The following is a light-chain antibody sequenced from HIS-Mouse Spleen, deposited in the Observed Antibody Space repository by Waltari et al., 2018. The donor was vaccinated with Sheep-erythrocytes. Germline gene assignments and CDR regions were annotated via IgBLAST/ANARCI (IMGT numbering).Light chain of an antibody. CDR2: SNN. V-gene: IGLV1-44*01. CDR3: QSYDSSLSGWV. J-gene: IGLJ3*02. Sequence: QSVLTQPPSASGTPGQRVTIPCSGSSSHIGSNTVNWYQQLPGTAPKLLIYSNNQRPSGVPDRFSGSKSGTSASLAITGLQAEDEADYYCQSYDSSLSGWVFGGGTKLTVL. CDR1: SSHIGSNT.